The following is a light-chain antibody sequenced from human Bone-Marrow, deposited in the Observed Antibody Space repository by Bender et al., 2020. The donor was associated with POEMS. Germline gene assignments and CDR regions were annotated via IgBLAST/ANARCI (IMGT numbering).Light chain of an antibody. V-gene: IGLV1-40*01. J-gene: IGLJ1*01. CDR1: SSNIGAGYD. CDR3: QSYDDSLGVYV. CDR2: GNN. Sequence: QSVLTQPPSVSGAPGQRVTISCTGSSSNIGAGYDVHWYQPVPGTAPKFLIYGNNIRPSGVPDRFSASKSGTSASLTISGLQAEDEADDYCQSYDDSLGVYVFRTGTRVTVL.